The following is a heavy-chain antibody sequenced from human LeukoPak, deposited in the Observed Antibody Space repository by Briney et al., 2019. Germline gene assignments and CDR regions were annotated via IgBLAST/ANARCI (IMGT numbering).Heavy chain of an antibody. CDR3: ARAYCSGGSCSRYYYYGMDV. V-gene: IGHV3-48*01. Sequence: GGSLRLSCAASGFTFSSYSMNWVRQAPGKGLEWVSYISSSSTIYYADSVKGRFTISRDNAKNSLYLQMNSLRAEDTAVYYCARAYCSGGSCSRYYYYGMDVWGQGTTVTVSS. J-gene: IGHJ6*02. CDR1: GFTFSSYS. D-gene: IGHD2-15*01. CDR2: ISSSSTI.